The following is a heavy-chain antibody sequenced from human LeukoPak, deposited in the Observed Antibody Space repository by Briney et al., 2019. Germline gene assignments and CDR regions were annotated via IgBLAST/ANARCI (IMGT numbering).Heavy chain of an antibody. CDR1: GFTFRSYW. J-gene: IGHJ3*02. Sequence: GGSLRLSCAASGFTFRSYWMSWLRQAPGKGPEWVANIRQDGSEKYYMDSVKGRFTISRDNAKKPLYLQMNSLRAEDTAVYYCARPTEGYAFDIWGQGTMVTVSS. D-gene: IGHD5-18*01. V-gene: IGHV3-7*01. CDR2: IRQDGSEK. CDR3: ARPTEGYAFDI.